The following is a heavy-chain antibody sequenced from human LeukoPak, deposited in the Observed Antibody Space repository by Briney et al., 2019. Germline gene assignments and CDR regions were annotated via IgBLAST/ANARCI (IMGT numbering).Heavy chain of an antibody. Sequence: GGSLRLSCAASGFTFSSYEMSWVRQAPGKGLEWVSYISSSGSTIYYADSVKGRFTISRDNAKNSLYLQMNSLRAEDTAVYYCARYDILTGYPYYFDYWGQGTLVTVSS. V-gene: IGHV3-48*03. CDR2: ISSSGSTI. CDR3: ARYDILTGYPYYFDY. CDR1: GFTFSSYE. J-gene: IGHJ4*02. D-gene: IGHD3-9*01.